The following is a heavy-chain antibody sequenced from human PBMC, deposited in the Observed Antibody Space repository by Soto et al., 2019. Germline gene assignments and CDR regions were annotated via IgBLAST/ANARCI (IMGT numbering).Heavy chain of an antibody. CDR1: GGSFSGYY. CDR2: INHSGST. CDR3: ARQRYSGYDSHYYYGMDV. J-gene: IGHJ6*02. D-gene: IGHD5-12*01. V-gene: IGHV4-34*01. Sequence: SETLSLTCAVYGGSFSGYYWSWIRQPPGKGLEWTGEINHSGSTNYNPSLKSRVTISVDTSKNQFSLKLSSVTAADTAVYYCARQRYSGYDSHYYYGMDVWGQGTTVTVSS.